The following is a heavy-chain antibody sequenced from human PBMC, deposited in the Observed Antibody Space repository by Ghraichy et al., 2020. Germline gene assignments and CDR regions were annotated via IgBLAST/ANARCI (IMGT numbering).Heavy chain of an antibody. D-gene: IGHD3-3*01. CDR1: GFTVSSNY. Sequence: GGSLRLSCAASGFTVSSNYMSWVRQAPGKGLEWVSVIYSGGSTYYADSVKGRFTISRDNSKNTLYLQMNSLRAEDTAVYYCARGYYDFWSGYYSYYYGMDVWGQGTTVTVSS. CDR3: ARGYYDFWSGYYSYYYGMDV. CDR2: IYSGGST. V-gene: IGHV3-66*01. J-gene: IGHJ6*02.